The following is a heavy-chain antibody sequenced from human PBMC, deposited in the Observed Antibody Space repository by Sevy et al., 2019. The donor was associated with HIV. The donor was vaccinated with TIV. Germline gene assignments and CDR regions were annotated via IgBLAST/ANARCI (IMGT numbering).Heavy chain of an antibody. D-gene: IGHD4-17*01. Sequence: GGSLRLSCAASGFTFSGSAMHWVRQASGKGLEWVGRIRSKANSYATAYAASVKGRLTISRDDSKNTAYLQMNSLKTEDTAVYYCTRHPDYGDYWGIDYWGQGTLVTVSS. CDR3: TRHPDYGDYWGIDY. CDR2: IRSKANSYAT. V-gene: IGHV3-73*01. J-gene: IGHJ4*02. CDR1: GFTFSGSA.